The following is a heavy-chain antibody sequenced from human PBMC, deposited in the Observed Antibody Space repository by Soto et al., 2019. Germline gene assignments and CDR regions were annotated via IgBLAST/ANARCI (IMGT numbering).Heavy chain of an antibody. J-gene: IGHJ4*02. Sequence: QVQLQESGPGLVKPSQTLSLTCTVSGGSISSGGYYWSWIRQHPGKGLEWIGDIYYSGSTYYNPSLKCRVTISVDTSKNQFSLKLSSVTAADTAVYYCARDWGRDGCFDYWGQGTLVTVSS. D-gene: IGHD3-16*01. CDR2: IYYSGST. CDR1: GGSISSGGYY. CDR3: ARDWGRDGCFDY. V-gene: IGHV4-31*03.